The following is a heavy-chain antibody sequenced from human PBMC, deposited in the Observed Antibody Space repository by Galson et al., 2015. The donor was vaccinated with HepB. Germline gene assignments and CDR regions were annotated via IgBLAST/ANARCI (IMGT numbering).Heavy chain of an antibody. D-gene: IGHD3-22*01. Sequence: SLRLSCAASGFTFSSYSMNWVRQAPGKGLEWVSSISSSSSYIYYADSVKGRFTISRDNAKNSLYLQMNSLRAEDTAVYYCASFRHHYATMIVVVQQRAFDIWGQGTMVTVSS. V-gene: IGHV3-21*01. J-gene: IGHJ3*02. CDR2: ISSSSSYI. CDR3: ASFRHHYATMIVVVQQRAFDI. CDR1: GFTFSSYS.